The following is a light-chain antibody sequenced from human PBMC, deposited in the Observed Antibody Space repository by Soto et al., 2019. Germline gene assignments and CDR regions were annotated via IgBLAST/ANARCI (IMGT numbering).Light chain of an antibody. V-gene: IGLV1-40*01. CDR2: GNT. CDR3: QSYDSSLSAWV. CDR1: SSNIGGGHD. Sequence: QSVLTQPPSVSGAPGQRVTISCTGSSSNIGGGHDVHWYLQVPGTAPKLLIYGNTKRPSGVPDRLSGSKSGTSASLAITGLQAEDEADYYCQSYDSSLSAWVFGGGTKLTVL. J-gene: IGLJ3*02.